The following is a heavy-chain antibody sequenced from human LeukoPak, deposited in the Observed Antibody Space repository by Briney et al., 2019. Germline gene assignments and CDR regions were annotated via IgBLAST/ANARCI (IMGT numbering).Heavy chain of an antibody. CDR2: ISSSSSYI. Sequence: PGGSLRLSCAASGFIFSIYSMNWVRQAPGKGLEWVSSISSSSSYIYYADSVKGRFTISRDNAKNSLYLQMNSLRAEDTAEYYCARDRTPYVDTAMVTADWGQGTLVTVSS. V-gene: IGHV3-21*01. D-gene: IGHD5-18*01. CDR1: GFIFSIYS. CDR3: ARDRTPYVDTAMVTAD. J-gene: IGHJ4*02.